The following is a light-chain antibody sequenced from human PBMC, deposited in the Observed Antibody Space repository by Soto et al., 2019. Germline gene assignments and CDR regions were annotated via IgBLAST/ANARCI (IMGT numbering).Light chain of an antibody. CDR1: QDISNY. Sequence: DIQMTQSPSSLSASVGDRVTITCQASQDISNYLNWYQQKPGKAPKLLIYDASNLEIGVPSRFSGSGSGTDFTFTISSLQPEDIATYYCQQYDNLPGAEWQTTFGQGTRLEIK. CDR3: QQYDNLPGAEWQTT. V-gene: IGKV1-33*01. J-gene: IGKJ5*01. CDR2: DAS.